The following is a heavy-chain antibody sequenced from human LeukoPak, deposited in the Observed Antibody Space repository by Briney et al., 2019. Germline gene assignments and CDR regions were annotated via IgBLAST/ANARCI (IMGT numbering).Heavy chain of an antibody. CDR2: ISWNSGYI. J-gene: IGHJ4*02. D-gene: IGHD3-10*01. CDR1: GFTFVDYA. V-gene: IGHV3-9*01. Sequence: SLPLSCAACGFTFVDYARNGVGQPPGKGLEGVAGISWNSGYIGYEDSVKGRFTISRDNAKNSLYLQMNSLRAEDTALYYCAKGSYGSGSYVDYWGQGTLITVSS. CDR3: AKGSYGSGSYVDY.